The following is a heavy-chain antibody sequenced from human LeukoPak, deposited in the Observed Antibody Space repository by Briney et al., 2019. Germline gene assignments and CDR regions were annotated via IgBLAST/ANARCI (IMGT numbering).Heavy chain of an antibody. D-gene: IGHD3-10*01. V-gene: IGHV3-43*02. Sequence: TGGSLRLSCAASGFTFDDYAMHWVRQAPGKGLEWVSLISGDGGSTYYADSVKGRFTISRDNSKNSLYLQMNSLRTEDTALYYCAKDIYPTMVRLPHYYYGMDVWGQGTTVTVSS. CDR2: ISGDGGST. J-gene: IGHJ6*02. CDR1: GFTFDDYA. CDR3: AKDIYPTMVRLPHYYYGMDV.